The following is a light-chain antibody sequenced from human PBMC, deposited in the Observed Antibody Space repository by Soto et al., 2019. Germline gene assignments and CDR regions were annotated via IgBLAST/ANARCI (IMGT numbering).Light chain of an antibody. J-gene: IGLJ3*02. Sequence: QSVLTQPASVSGSPGQSITISCTGTSSDVGGYNYVSWYQQHPGKAPKLMIYEVSNRPSGVSNRFSGSKSGNTASLTISGLQAEDEADYYCSSYTSSGTWVFGGGTQLTVL. V-gene: IGLV2-14*01. CDR1: SSDVGGYNY. CDR2: EVS. CDR3: SSYTSSGTWV.